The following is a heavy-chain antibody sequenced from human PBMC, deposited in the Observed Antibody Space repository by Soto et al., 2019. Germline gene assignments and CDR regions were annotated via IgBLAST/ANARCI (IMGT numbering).Heavy chain of an antibody. Sequence: QVQLVDSGGGVVQPGRSLRLSCAASGFIFRDYGMHWVRQPPGKGLEWVATIKYDGSQQYYADSVKGRFTISRDNSKNTLFLQMNSLTTDDTAVYYCARDALWQLLRSYFDSWGQGTLVTVSS. D-gene: IGHD1-26*01. CDR3: ARDALWQLLRSYFDS. V-gene: IGHV3-33*01. CDR1: GFIFRDYG. J-gene: IGHJ4*02. CDR2: IKYDGSQQ.